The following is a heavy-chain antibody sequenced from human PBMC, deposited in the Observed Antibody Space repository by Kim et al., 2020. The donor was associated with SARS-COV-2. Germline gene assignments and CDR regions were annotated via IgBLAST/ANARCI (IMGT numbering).Heavy chain of an antibody. D-gene: IGHD6-13*01. Sequence: TIYYADSVKGRFTISRDNAKNSLYLQMNSLRADDTAVYYCARGVSSRAAVWGQGTTVTVSS. J-gene: IGHJ6*02. V-gene: IGHV3-48*04. CDR3: ARGVSSRAAV. CDR2: TI.